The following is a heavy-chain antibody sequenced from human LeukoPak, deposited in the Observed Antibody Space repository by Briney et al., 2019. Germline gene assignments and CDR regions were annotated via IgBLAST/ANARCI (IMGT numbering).Heavy chain of an antibody. CDR3: ATVYYYGSGSYEYYFDY. D-gene: IGHD3-10*01. CDR1: GYTFTSYY. CDR2: FDPEDGET. Sequence: GASVKVSCKASGYTFTSYYMHWVRQAPGKGLEWMGGFDPEDGETIYAQKFQGRVTMTEDTSTDTAYMELSSLRSEDTAVYYCATVYYYGSGSYEYYFDYWGQGTLVTVSS. J-gene: IGHJ4*02. V-gene: IGHV1-24*01.